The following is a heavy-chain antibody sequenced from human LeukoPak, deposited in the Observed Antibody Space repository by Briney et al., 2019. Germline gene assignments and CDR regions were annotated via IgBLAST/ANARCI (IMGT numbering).Heavy chain of an antibody. CDR3: ARAYDSSGYFSHFDY. J-gene: IGHJ4*02. D-gene: IGHD3-22*01. V-gene: IGHV5-51*01. CDR2: IYPGDSDT. CDR1: GYSFTSYW. Sequence: GESLKISCKGSGYSFTSYWIGRVRQMPGKGLEWMGIIYPGDSDTRYSPSFQGQVTISADKSISTAYLQWSSLKASDTAMYYCARAYDSSGYFSHFDYWGQGTLVTVSS.